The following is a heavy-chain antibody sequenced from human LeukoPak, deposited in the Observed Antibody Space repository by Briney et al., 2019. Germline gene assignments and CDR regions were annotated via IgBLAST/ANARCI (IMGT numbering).Heavy chain of an antibody. D-gene: IGHD1-7*01. V-gene: IGHV3-23*01. J-gene: IGHJ4*02. CDR3: AKDHDWNYVGLFDY. Sequence: GGSLRLSCAASGFTFSSYAMSWVRQAPGKGLEWVSAISGSGGSTYYADSVKGRFTISRDSSKNTLYLQMNSLRAEDTAVYYCAKDHDWNYVGLFDYWGQGTLVTVSS. CDR2: ISGSGGST. CDR1: GFTFSSYA.